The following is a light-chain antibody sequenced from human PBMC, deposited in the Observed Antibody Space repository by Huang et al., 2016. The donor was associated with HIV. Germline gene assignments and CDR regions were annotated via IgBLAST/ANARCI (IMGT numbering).Light chain of an antibody. V-gene: IGKV3-15*01. J-gene: IGKJ2*01. CDR2: GAS. CDR1: QSVSTH. Sequence: EIVMTQSPATLSVSPGERVILSCRTSQSVSTHLAWYQQKRGQPPRLLIYGASTRATDTPIRFSGSGSGTEFTLTISSLQPEDFAVYSCQHYKTFGRGTKLEIK. CDR3: QHYKT.